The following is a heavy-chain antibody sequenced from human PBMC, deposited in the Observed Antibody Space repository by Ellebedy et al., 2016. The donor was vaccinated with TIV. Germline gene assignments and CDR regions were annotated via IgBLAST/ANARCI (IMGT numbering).Heavy chain of an antibody. CDR2: IKQDGNEK. CDR1: GFTFSNYW. V-gene: IGHV3-7*01. J-gene: IGHJ3*02. CDR3: VREFNPATDI. Sequence: GGSLRLXCAASGFTFSNYWMSWVRQAPGKGLEWVANIKQDGNEKYYVDSVKGRFTISSDNAKTSLYLQMNSLRAEDTAVYYCVREFNPATDIWGQGTMVTVSS.